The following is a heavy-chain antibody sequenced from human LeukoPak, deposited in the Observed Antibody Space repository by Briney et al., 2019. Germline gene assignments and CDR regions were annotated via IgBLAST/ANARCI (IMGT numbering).Heavy chain of an antibody. V-gene: IGHV4-34*01. CDR3: ARGPRYFDWLLPPYYYYMDV. Sequence: SETLSLTCAVYGGSFSGYYWGWIRQPPGKGLEWIGEINHSGSTNYNPSLKSRVTISVDTSKNQFSLKLSSVTAADTAVYYCARGPRYFDWLLPPYYYYMDVWGKGTTVTVSS. CDR1: GGSFSGYY. CDR2: INHSGST. J-gene: IGHJ6*03. D-gene: IGHD3-9*01.